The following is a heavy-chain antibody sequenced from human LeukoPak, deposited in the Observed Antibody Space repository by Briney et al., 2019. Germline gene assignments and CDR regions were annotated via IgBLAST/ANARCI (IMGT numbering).Heavy chain of an antibody. CDR3: VKDYDILTGYFDY. CDR1: GLTFSSYA. V-gene: IGHV3-64D*06. J-gene: IGHJ4*02. D-gene: IGHD3-9*01. Sequence: GSLRLSCAASGLTFSSYAMQWVRQAPGKGLEYVSAISSNGGSTYYADSVKGRFTISRDNSKNTLYLQMSSLRAEDTAVYYCVKDYDILTGYFDYWGQGTLVTVSS. CDR2: ISSNGGST.